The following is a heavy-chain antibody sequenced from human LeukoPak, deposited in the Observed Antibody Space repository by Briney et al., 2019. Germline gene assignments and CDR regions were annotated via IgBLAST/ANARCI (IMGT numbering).Heavy chain of an antibody. V-gene: IGHV3-23*01. J-gene: IGHJ4*02. CDR3: AKPRALYSGYDSENWGFDY. Sequence: GGSLRLSCAASGFTFNSFAMSWIRQAPGKGLEWVSAISGSGGSTYYADSVKGRFTISRDNFKNTLYLQMNSLRAEDTAVYYCAKPRALYSGYDSENWGFDYWGQGTLVTVSS. CDR1: GFTFNSFA. CDR2: ISGSGGST. D-gene: IGHD5-12*01.